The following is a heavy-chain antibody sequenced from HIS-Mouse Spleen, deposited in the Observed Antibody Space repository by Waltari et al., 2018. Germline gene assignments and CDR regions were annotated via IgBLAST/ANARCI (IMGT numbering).Heavy chain of an antibody. D-gene: IGHD6-13*01. CDR2: IYYSGST. CDR1: GGSISSSSYS. V-gene: IGHV4-39*07. J-gene: IGHJ2*01. Sequence: QLQLQESGPGLVKPSETLSLTFPVSGGSISSSSYSWGWIRQPPGKGLEWIGSIYYSGSTYYNPSLKSRVTISVDTSKNQFSLKLSSVTAADTAVYYCAREIPYSSSWYDWYFDLWGRGTLVTVSS. CDR3: AREIPYSSSWYDWYFDL.